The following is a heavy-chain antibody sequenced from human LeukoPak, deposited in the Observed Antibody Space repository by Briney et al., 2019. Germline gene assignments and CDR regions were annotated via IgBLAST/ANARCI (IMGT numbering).Heavy chain of an antibody. V-gene: IGHV4-61*02. J-gene: IGHJ2*01. CDR2: IYTSGST. D-gene: IGHD3-16*01. CDR1: GGSISSGSYY. Sequence: SETLSLTCTVSGGSISSGSYYWSWIRQPAGKGLEWIGRIYTSGSTNYNPSLKSRVTISVDTSKNQFSLKLSSVTAADTAVYYCARDLGDWYFDLWGRGTLVTVSS. CDR3: ARDLGDWYFDL.